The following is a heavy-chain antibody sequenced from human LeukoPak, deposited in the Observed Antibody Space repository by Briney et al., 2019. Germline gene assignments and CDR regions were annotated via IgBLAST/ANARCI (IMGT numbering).Heavy chain of an antibody. Sequence: ASVKVSCKASGYTFTSYAMHWVRQAPGQRLEWMGWINTGNGNTKYSQKFRGRVTITRDTSASTAYMELSSLRSEDTAVYYCARVFRDRSYKDYWGQGTLVTVPS. CDR2: INTGNGNT. V-gene: IGHV1-3*04. CDR1: GYTFTSYA. CDR3: ARVFRDRSYKDY. D-gene: IGHD3-10*01. J-gene: IGHJ4*02.